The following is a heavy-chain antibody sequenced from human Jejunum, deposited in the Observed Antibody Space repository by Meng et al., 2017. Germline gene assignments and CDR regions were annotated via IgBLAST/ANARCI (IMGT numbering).Heavy chain of an antibody. CDR2: INPDDSDT. J-gene: IGHJ4*02. CDR1: GYTFTTYW. V-gene: IGHV5-51*01. D-gene: IGHD1-26*01. Sequence: GESLKISCQGSGYTFTTYWVGWLRQMPGEGLEWMGIINPDDSDTRYSPSFQGQVTISADKSISSAYLQWSSLKASDTAIYYCARLISGTYYFDYWGQGTLVTVS. CDR3: ARLISGTYYFDY.